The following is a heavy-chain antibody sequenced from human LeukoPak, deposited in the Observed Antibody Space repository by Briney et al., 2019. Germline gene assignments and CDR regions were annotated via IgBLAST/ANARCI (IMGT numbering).Heavy chain of an antibody. CDR2: IIPIFGTA. Sequence: SVKVSCTASGGTFSSYAISWVRQAPGQGLEWMGGIIPIFGTANYAQKSQGRVTITADESTSTAYMELSSLRSEDTAVYYCARWVPGAARWASDYYYGMDVWGQGTTVTVSS. J-gene: IGHJ6*02. V-gene: IGHV1-69*13. D-gene: IGHD4-23*01. CDR1: GGTFSSYA. CDR3: ARWVPGAARWASDYYYGMDV.